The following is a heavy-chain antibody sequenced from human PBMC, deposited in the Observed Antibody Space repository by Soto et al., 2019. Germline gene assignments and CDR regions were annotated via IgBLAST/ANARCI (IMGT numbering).Heavy chain of an antibody. CDR2: IYYSGST. J-gene: IGHJ4*02. D-gene: IGHD2-2*01. CDR3: ARHSGKRGQSQLLHY. CDR1: GGSISSYY. Sequence: PSETLSLTCTVPGGSISSYYWSWIRQPPGKGLEWIGNIYYSGSTNYNPSLKSRVTISVDTSKNQFSLRLSSVTAADTAVYFCARHSGKRGQSQLLHYWGQGTLVTVXS. V-gene: IGHV4-59*08.